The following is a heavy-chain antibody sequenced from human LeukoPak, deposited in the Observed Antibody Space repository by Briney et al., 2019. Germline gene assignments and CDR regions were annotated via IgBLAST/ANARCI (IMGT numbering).Heavy chain of an antibody. D-gene: IGHD6-19*01. V-gene: IGHV3-30*18. CDR2: ISYDGSNK. Sequence: GRSLRLSCAASGFTFSSYGMHWVRQAPGKGLEWVAVISYDGSNKYYADSVKGRFTISRDNSKSTLYLQMNSLRAEDTAVYYCAKDAKSGWTVLFGDWGQGTLVTVSS. CDR1: GFTFSSYG. J-gene: IGHJ4*02. CDR3: AKDAKSGWTVLFGD.